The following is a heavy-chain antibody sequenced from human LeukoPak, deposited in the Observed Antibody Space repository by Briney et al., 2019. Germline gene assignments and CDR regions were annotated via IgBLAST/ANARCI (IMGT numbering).Heavy chain of an antibody. Sequence: SGGSLRLSCAASGFTFSSYSMDWVRQAPGKGLEWVSSISSSSSYIYYADSVKGRFTISRDNAKNSLYLQMNSLRAEDTAVYYCARPLDMYSSAWNYWGQGTLVTVSS. CDR3: ARPLDMYSSAWNY. J-gene: IGHJ4*02. CDR2: ISSSSSYI. CDR1: GFTFSSYS. D-gene: IGHD6-6*01. V-gene: IGHV3-21*01.